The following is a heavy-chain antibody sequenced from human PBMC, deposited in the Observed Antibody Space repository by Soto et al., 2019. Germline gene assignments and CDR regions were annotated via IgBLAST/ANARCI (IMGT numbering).Heavy chain of an antibody. CDR2: IYPGDSDT. CDR3: ARHSGVAEDGTD. D-gene: IGHD6-13*01. J-gene: IGHJ1*01. V-gene: IGHV5-51*01. CDR1: GYTFSSYW. Sequence: PGESLKISCQASGYTFSSYWIGWVRQMPGKGLEWMGVIYPGDSDTRYSPSFQGQVAISADKSINTAYLQWSSLKASDTAMYYCARHSGVAEDGTDWGQGTLVTVSS.